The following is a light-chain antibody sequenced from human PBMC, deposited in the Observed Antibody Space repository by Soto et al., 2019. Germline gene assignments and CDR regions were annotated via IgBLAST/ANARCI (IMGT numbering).Light chain of an antibody. J-gene: IGKJ1*01. V-gene: IGKV1-39*01. CDR2: GAS. Sequence: DIQMTQSPSSLSASVGDRVTITCRASQSISGYLNWYQQKPGKAPKVLISGASTLHNGVPSRFSGRGSGTDFTLTISSLQPEDVATYYCQQYDSYPWTFGQGTKVDIK. CDR3: QQYDSYPWT. CDR1: QSISGY.